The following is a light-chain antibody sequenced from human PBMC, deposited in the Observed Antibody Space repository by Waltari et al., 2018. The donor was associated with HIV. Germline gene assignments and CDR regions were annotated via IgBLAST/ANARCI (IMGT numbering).Light chain of an antibody. Sequence: QSALTQPASVSGSPGQSITISCTGTSSDVGGYNYVSWYQQHTGKAPKLMIYDVSNRPSGVSNRFSGSKSCNTASLAISGLQAEDEADYYCSSYTSSSTVVFGGGTKLTVL. CDR3: SSYTSSSTVV. CDR2: DVS. CDR1: SSDVGGYNY. J-gene: IGLJ2*01. V-gene: IGLV2-14*03.